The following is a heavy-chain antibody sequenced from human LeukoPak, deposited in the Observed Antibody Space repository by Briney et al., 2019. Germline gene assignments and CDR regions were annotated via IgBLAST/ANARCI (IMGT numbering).Heavy chain of an antibody. V-gene: IGHV3-53*01. CDR1: GFTVSSNY. D-gene: IGHD2-15*01. J-gene: IGHJ4*02. CDR3: ARDRRATPMYFFDF. Sequence: GGSLRLSCAASGFTVSSNYMSWVRQAPGKGLEWVSGIRHSGVDSSYADSVKGRFTISRDNSKNMLYLQMNSLRDDDTGVYYCARDRRATPMYFFDFWGQGTPVTVSS. CDR2: IRHSGVDS.